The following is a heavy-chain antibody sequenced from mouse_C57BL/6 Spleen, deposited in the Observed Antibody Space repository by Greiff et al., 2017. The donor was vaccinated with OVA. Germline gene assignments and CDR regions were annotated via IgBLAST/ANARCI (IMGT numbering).Heavy chain of an antibody. CDR1: GFSLTSYG. V-gene: IGHV2-2*01. J-gene: IGHJ4*01. D-gene: IGHD2-2*01. CDR3: ARPPMVTTPYAMDY. CDR2: IWSGGST. Sequence: VQLVESGPGLVQPSQSLSITCTVSGFSLTSYGVHWVRQSPGKGLEWLGVIWSGGSTDYNAAFISRLSISKDNSKSQVFFKMNSLQADDTAIYYCARPPMVTTPYAMDYWGQGTSVTVSS.